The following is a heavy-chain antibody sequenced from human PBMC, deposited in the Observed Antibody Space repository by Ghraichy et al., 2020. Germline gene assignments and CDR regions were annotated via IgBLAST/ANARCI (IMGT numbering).Heavy chain of an antibody. CDR2: IDFSGGS. J-gene: IGHJ2*01. Sequence: SKTLSLTCTVSGGSISSYYWSWLRQPPGKGLEWIGNIDFSGGSKYSPSLTSRVTISVDTSKNQFSLKLDSVTAADTAVYYCARAMRFHWYFDLWGRGSLVTVSS. CDR3: ARAMRFHWYFDL. V-gene: IGHV4-59*01. CDR1: GGSISSYY.